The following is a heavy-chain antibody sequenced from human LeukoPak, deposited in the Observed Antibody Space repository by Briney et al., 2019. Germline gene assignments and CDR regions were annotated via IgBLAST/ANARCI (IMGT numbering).Heavy chain of an antibody. CDR1: GFTFDDYG. J-gene: IGHJ5*02. CDR3: ARDKLGSSNA. Sequence: GGSLRLSCVASGFTFDDYGMSWVRQAPGTGLEWVSGINWNGGSTGYADSVKGRFTISRDNANNSLYLQMNSLRAEDTALYYCARDKLGSSNAWGQGTLVTVSS. V-gene: IGHV3-20*04. CDR2: INWNGGST. D-gene: IGHD6-13*01.